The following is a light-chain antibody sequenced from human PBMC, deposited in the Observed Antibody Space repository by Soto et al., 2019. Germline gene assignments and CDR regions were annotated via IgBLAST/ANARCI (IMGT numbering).Light chain of an antibody. CDR3: PQYNNWPFS. CDR1: QGVTTN. CDR2: DVS. J-gene: IGKJ5*01. V-gene: IGKV3-15*01. Sequence: VRTQSTGTLSASPGERATLSCRARQGVTTNFAWYQQKAGQSPRLLIYDVSIRATGVPARFSGTGSETDFTLTISGLQSEDSAVYFCPQYNNWPFSFGQGTRLEN.